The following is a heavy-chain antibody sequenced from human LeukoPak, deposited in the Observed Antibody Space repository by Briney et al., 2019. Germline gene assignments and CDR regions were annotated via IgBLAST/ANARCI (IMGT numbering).Heavy chain of an antibody. Sequence: GGSLRLSCAASGFTFDDYAMHWVRQAPGKGLEWVSGISWNSGSIGYADSVKGRFTISRDNAKNSLYLQMNSLRAEDTALYYCAKTGQLVSDYYYYYMDVWGKGTTVTVSS. CDR1: GFTFDDYA. V-gene: IGHV3-9*01. J-gene: IGHJ6*03. D-gene: IGHD6-6*01. CDR3: AKTGQLVSDYYYYYMDV. CDR2: ISWNSGSI.